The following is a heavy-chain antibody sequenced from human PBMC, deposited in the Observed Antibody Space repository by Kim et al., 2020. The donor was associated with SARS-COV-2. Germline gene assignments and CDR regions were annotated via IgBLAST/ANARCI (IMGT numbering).Heavy chain of an antibody. Sequence: GGSLRLSCSASGFAVSNNYINWVRQAPGKGLEWVSVIYSDGSTYYADSVKGRLTISRDDPENTVFLQLNNVRVEDTAIYYCARGSGTPMRYYYYDMDVWG. CDR2: IYSDGST. CDR3: ARGSGTPMRYYYYDMDV. V-gene: IGHV3-53*01. D-gene: IGHD3-10*01. J-gene: IGHJ6*03. CDR1: GFAVSNNY.